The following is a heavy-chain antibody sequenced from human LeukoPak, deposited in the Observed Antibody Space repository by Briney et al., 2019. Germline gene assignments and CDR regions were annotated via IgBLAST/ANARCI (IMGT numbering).Heavy chain of an antibody. Sequence: PGGSLRLSCVASGFPFTTHAMGWVRQAPGKGLEWVSHISGSGGSTKYSGSVKGRFTISRDNSKNTLYLQINSLRADDTAVYYCAKDQDPHSYGSGSYAPFDYWGQGTLVTVSS. V-gene: IGHV3-23*01. D-gene: IGHD3-10*01. CDR1: GFPFTTHA. CDR3: AKDQDPHSYGSGSYAPFDY. J-gene: IGHJ4*02. CDR2: ISGSGGST.